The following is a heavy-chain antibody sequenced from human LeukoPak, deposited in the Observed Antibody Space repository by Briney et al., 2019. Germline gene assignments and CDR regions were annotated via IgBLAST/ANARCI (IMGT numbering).Heavy chain of an antibody. Sequence: PSETLSLTCTVSGGSISSYYWSWIRQPPGKGLEWIGYIYYSGSTNYNPSLKSRVTISVDTSKNQFSLKLSSVTAADTAVYYCARALSAIWFGEGYWFDPWGQGTLVTVSS. V-gene: IGHV4-59*01. J-gene: IGHJ5*02. CDR3: ARALSAIWFGEGYWFDP. D-gene: IGHD3-10*01. CDR1: GGSISSYY. CDR2: IYYSGST.